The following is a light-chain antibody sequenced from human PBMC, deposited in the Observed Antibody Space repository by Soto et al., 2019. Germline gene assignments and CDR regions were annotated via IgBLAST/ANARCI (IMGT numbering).Light chain of an antibody. J-gene: IGKJ4*01. CDR3: QQYNNWPPLT. Sequence: EIVMTQSPATLSVSPGERATLSCRASQRVSSNLAWYQQKPGQAPRLLIYGASTRATGIPARFSGSGSGTEFTLTISSLQSEEFAVYYCQQYNNWPPLTFGGGTNVEIK. CDR2: GAS. CDR1: QRVSSN. V-gene: IGKV3-15*01.